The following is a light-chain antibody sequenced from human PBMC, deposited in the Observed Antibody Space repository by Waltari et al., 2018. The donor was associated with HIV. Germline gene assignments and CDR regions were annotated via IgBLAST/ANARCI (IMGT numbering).Light chain of an antibody. CDR1: SNNGDDYTY. Sequence: QSALTQPASVSGSPGQSITISCTGTSNNGDDYTYVSWYQHHPGKAPRVIIYEDSHRPSGVSNRFSGSKSGNTASLTISGLQPEDEADYFCASYISSSSPEFGGGTKVTVL. CDR2: EDS. CDR3: ASYISSSSPE. V-gene: IGLV2-14*01. J-gene: IGLJ3*02.